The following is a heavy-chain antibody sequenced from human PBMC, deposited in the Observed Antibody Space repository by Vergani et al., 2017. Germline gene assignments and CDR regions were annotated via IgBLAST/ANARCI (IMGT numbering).Heavy chain of an antibody. V-gene: IGHV4-61*02. CDR2: IHTGGSS. Sequence: QVKLQESGPGLLKPSQTLSLTCTVSGESIRRGSHYWSWLRQPAGKGPEWIGHIHTGGSSDLNPSFKSRGSISVDTSKRQFSLKLNSVTVADTAVYYCARARPYCTSGSCPAIWGQGTLGTVSS. D-gene: IGHD2-15*01. CDR3: ARARPYCTSGSCPAI. CDR1: GESIRRGSHY. J-gene: IGHJ4*02.